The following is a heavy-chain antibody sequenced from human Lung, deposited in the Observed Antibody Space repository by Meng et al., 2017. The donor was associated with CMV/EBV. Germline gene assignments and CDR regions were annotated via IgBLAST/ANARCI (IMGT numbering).Heavy chain of an antibody. J-gene: IGHJ6*02. CDR3: TRAAYYDFWSGYFGSGSYYYYGMDV. CDR1: GFTFGDYA. D-gene: IGHD3-3*01. Sequence: SXKISXTASGFTFGDYAMSWVRQAPGKGLEWVGFIRSKAHGGTTEYAASVKGRFTISRDDSKSIAYLQMNSLKTEDTAVYYCTRAAYYDFWSGYFGSGSYYYYGMDVWGQGXTVTVSS. V-gene: IGHV3-49*04. CDR2: IRSKAHGGTT.